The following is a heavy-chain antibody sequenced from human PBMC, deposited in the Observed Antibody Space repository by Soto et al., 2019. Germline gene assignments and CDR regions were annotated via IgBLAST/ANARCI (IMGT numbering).Heavy chain of an antibody. CDR1: GFTFSSYW. CDR2: IKQDGSEK. D-gene: IGHD1-26*01. Sequence: GESLKISCAASGFTFSSYWMSWVRQAPGKGLEWVANIKQDGSEKYYVDSVKGRFTISRDNAKNSLYLQMNSLRAEDTAVYYCARDGGSYNWFDPWGQGTLVTVSS. CDR3: ARDGGSYNWFDP. J-gene: IGHJ5*02. V-gene: IGHV3-7*01.